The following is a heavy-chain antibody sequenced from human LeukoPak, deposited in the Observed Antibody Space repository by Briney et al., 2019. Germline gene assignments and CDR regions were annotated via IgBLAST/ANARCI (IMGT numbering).Heavy chain of an antibody. CDR2: IYPGDSDT. J-gene: IGHJ3*02. V-gene: IGHV5-51*01. D-gene: IGHD3-22*01. CDR3: ARQHDSSGYYYDAFDI. Sequence: GESLKISCKGSGYSFTSYWIGWVRQMPGKGLEWMGIIYPGDSDTRYSPSFQGQVTISADKSISTAYLQWSSLKASDTAMYYCARQHDSSGYYYDAFDIWGQGTMVTVSS. CDR1: GYSFTSYW.